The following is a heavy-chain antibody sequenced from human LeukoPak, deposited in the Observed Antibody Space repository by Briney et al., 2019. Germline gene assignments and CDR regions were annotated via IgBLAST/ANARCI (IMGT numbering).Heavy chain of an antibody. CDR1: GYTFTGYY. CDR3: ARGPYIVLMVYATPFDY. J-gene: IGHJ4*02. V-gene: IGHV1-2*02. D-gene: IGHD2-8*01. CDR2: LNPNSGGT. Sequence: ASVKVSCKSSGYTFTGYYMHWVRLAPGQGLEWVGLLNPNSGGTTYAQKFQGRVTMTRDTSISTAYMELSRLRSDDTAVYYCARGPYIVLMVYATPFDYWGQGTLVTVSS.